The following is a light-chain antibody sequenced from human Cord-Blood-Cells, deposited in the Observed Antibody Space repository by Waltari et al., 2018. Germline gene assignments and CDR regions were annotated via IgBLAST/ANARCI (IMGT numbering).Light chain of an antibody. V-gene: IGKV1-39*01. CDR3: QQSYSTPRT. J-gene: IGKJ1*01. Sequence: DIQMTQSPSSLSASVGERVTITCRASQSISSYLNWYQQKPGKAPKLLIYSASSLQSGVPSRFSVSGSGTDFTLTISSLQPEDFATYYCQQSYSTPRTFGQGTKVEI. CDR1: QSISSY. CDR2: SAS.